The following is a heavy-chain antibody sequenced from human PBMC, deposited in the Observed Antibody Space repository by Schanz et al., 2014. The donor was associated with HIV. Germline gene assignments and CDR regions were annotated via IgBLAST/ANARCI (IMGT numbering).Heavy chain of an antibody. CDR2: ISSSGGYI. J-gene: IGHJ4*02. V-gene: IGHV3-21*04. CDR3: AKADEIRHFDWYHPPFDS. D-gene: IGHD3-9*01. CDR1: GFTFSSYS. Sequence: EVQLVESGGGLVKPGGSLRLSCAASGFTFSSYSMNWVRQAPGKGLEWVSSISSSGGYIYYVDSVKGRFTISRDNAKNSLYLQMNSLRVEDTAVYYCAKADEIRHFDWYHPPFDSWGQGTLVTVSS.